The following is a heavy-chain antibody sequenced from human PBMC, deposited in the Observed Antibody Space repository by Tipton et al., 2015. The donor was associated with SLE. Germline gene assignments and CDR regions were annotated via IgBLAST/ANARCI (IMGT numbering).Heavy chain of an antibody. D-gene: IGHD6-6*01. CDR3: ASKSSSWGYYYYYGMDV. V-gene: IGHV4-34*01. CDR2: INHGGNT. CDR1: GGSFSGYY. J-gene: IGHJ6*02. Sequence: TLSLTCAVYGGSFSGYYWSWIRQPPGKGLEWIGEINHGGNTNYNPSLKSRVSMSVDTSKNQFSLKLSSVTAADTAVYYCASKSSSWGYYYYYGMDVWGQGTTVTVSS.